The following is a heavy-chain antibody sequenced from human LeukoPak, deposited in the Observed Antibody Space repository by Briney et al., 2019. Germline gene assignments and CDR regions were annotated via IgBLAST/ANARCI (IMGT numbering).Heavy chain of an antibody. CDR3: ARGDDYGDLDGMDV. CDR2: IYTSGST. D-gene: IGHD4-17*01. CDR1: GGSISSYY. V-gene: IGHV4-4*07. J-gene: IGHJ6*02. Sequence: SETLSLTCTVSGGSISSYYWSWIRQPAGKGLEWIGRIYTSGSTNYNPSLKSRVTMSVDTSKNQFSLKLSSVTAADTAVYYCARGDDYGDLDGMDVWGQGTTVTVSS.